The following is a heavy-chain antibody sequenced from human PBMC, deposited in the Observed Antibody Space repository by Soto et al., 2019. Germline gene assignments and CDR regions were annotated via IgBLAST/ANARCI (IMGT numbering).Heavy chain of an antibody. V-gene: IGHV5-51*01. J-gene: IGHJ6*02. D-gene: IGHD6-19*01. CDR1: GYSFTSYW. CDR3: ARPAVAGTDYYYYYGMDV. Sequence: SLKISCKGCGYSFTSYWIASVRQMPGEGLEWMGIIYPGDSDTRYNPSFQGQVTISADRSISTAYLQWSGLKASDTAMYYCARPAVAGTDYYYYYGMDVWGQGTTVTVSS. CDR2: IYPGDSDT.